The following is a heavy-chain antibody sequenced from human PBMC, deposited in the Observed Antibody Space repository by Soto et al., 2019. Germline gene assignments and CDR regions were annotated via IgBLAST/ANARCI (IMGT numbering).Heavy chain of an antibody. CDR3: ARDNILGILYGGMDV. CDR1: GGSISSGDYY. V-gene: IGHV4-30-4*01. D-gene: IGHD3-3*01. Sequence: SETLSLTCTVSGGSISSGDYYWSWIRQPPGKGLEWIGYIYYSGSTYYNPSLKSRVTISVDTSKNQLPLKLSSVTAADTAVYYCARDNILGILYGGMDVWGQGTTVTVSS. CDR2: IYYSGST. J-gene: IGHJ6*02.